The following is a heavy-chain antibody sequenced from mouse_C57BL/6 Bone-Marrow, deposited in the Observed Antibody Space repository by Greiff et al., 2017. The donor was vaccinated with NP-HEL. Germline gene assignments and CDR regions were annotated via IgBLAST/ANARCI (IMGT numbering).Heavy chain of an antibody. V-gene: IGHV1-7*01. Sequence: QVQLKQSGAELAKPGASVKLSCKASGYTFTSYWMHWVKQRPGQGLEWIGYINPSSGYTKYNQKFKDKATLTADKSSSTAYMQLSSLTYEDSAVYYCARPLITTVRVSYAMDYWGQGTSVTVSS. J-gene: IGHJ4*01. D-gene: IGHD1-1*01. CDR2: INPSSGYT. CDR3: ARPLITTVRVSYAMDY. CDR1: GYTFTSYW.